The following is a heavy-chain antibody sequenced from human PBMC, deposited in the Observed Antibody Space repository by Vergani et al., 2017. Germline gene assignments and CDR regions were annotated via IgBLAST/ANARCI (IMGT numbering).Heavy chain of an antibody. CDR2: ISSNGGST. CDR3: ARGGYYFDY. CDR1: GFTFSGSA. V-gene: IGHV3-64*01. D-gene: IGHD3-10*01. J-gene: IGHJ4*02. Sequence: EVQLVESGGGLVQPGGSLKLSCAPSGFTFSGSAMHWVRQAPGKGLEYVSAISSNGGSTYYANSVKGRFTISRDNSKNTLYLQMGSLRAEDMAVYYCARGGYYFDYWGQGTLVTVSS.